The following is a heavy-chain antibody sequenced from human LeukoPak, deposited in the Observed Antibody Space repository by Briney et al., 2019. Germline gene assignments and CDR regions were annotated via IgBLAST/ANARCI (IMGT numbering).Heavy chain of an antibody. D-gene: IGHD4-11*01. Sequence: TGGSLRLSCVASGFTFTTYWMNWVRQAPGKGLEWVANIKQDGSETYYVDSVKGRFTISRDNSKNTLYLQMNSLRAEDTAVYYCAKDRNYGTFDYWGQGTLVTVSS. CDR1: GFTFTTYW. CDR3: AKDRNYGTFDY. V-gene: IGHV3-7*01. CDR2: IKQDGSET. J-gene: IGHJ4*02.